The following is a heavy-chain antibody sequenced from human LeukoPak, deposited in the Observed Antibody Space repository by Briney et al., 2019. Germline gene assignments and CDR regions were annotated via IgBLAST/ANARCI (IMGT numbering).Heavy chain of an antibody. CDR2: IRYDGSNK. Sequence: GGSLRLSCAASGFTFSSYGMHWVRQAPGKGLEWVAFIRYDGSNKYYADSVQGRFTISRDNSKNTLYLQMNSLRAEDTAVYYCTRGGAARNYYYVDVWGKGTTVTVSS. CDR1: GFTFSSYG. J-gene: IGHJ6*03. D-gene: IGHD5-18*01. CDR3: TRGGAARNYYYVDV. V-gene: IGHV3-30*02.